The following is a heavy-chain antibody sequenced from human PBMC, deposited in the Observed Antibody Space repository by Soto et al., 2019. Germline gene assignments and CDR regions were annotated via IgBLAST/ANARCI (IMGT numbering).Heavy chain of an antibody. V-gene: IGHV2-26*01. J-gene: IGHJ4*02. CDR2: IFSNDEK. CDR3: ARIKVGYSGYGFDY. CDR1: GFSLSNARMG. D-gene: IGHD5-12*01. Sequence: SGPTLVNPTETLTLTCTVSGFSLSNARMGVSWIRQPPGKALEWLAHIFSNDEKSYSTSLKSRLTISKDTSKSQVVLTMTNMDPVDTATYYCARIKVGYSGYGFDYWGQGTLVTVSS.